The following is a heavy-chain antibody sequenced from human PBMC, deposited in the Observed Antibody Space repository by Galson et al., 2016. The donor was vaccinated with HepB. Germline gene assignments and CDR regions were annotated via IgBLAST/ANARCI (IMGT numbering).Heavy chain of an antibody. J-gene: IGHJ4*02. CDR1: GFTFKYHA. V-gene: IGHV3-23*01. D-gene: IGHD2-2*01. CDR2: ISDGGTA. CDR3: ARVSGPWVGVPAAKVYFDF. Sequence: PLRLSCAASGFTFKYHAMSWVRQAPGSGLEWVAVISDGGTAHYADSVKGRFTISRDTSKNTVYLQMDSLRVEDRAEYYCARVSGPWVGVPAAKVYFDFWGQGTLVIVSS.